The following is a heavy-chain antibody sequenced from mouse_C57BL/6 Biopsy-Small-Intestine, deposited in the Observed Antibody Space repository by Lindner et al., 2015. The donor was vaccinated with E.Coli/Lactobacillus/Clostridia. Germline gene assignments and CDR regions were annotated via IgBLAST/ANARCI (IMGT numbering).Heavy chain of an antibody. Sequence: VQLQESGPELVKPGASVKMSCKASGYTFTDYNIYWVKESHEKNLEWIGYISPNNGDTTYNQMFKGKASLTVNKSSSTAYMELRSLTSDDSAVYYCARRDADYDALDSWGQGTSVTVSS. CDR3: ARRDADYDALDS. V-gene: IGHV1-22*01. CDR2: ISPNNGDT. J-gene: IGHJ4*01. CDR1: GYTFTDYN. D-gene: IGHD2-13*01.